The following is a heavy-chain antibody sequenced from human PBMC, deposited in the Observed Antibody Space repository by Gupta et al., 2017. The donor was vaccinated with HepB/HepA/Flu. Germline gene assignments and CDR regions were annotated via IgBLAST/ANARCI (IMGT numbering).Heavy chain of an antibody. D-gene: IGHD6-19*01. CDR3: AREAQWLVPGY. V-gene: IGHV3-21*01. CDR1: GFTFSSYS. CDR2: ISSSSSYI. J-gene: IGHJ4*02. Sequence: EVQLVESGGGLVKPGGSLRLSCAASGFTFSSYSMNWFRQAPGKGLEWVSSISSSSSYIYYADSVKGRFTISRDNAKNSLYLQMNSLRAEDTAVYYCAREAQWLVPGYWGQGTLVTVSS.